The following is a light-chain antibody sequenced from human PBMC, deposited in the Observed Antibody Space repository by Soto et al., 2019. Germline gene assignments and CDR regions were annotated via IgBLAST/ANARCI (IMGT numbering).Light chain of an antibody. CDR3: QSYDTSLSGPDVV. Sequence: QSVLTQPPSVSGAPGQRVTISCTGSSSNIGAGYDVHWYQQVPGTAPKLLIYGSNRPSGVPDRFSGSKSGTSASLAITGLQTEDEADYYCQSYDTSLSGPDVVFGGGTKLTVL. V-gene: IGLV1-40*01. CDR2: GS. J-gene: IGLJ2*01. CDR1: SSNIGAGYD.